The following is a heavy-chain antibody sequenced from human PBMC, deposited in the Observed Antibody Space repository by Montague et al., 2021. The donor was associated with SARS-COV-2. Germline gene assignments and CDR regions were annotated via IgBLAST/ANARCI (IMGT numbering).Heavy chain of an antibody. CDR2: ISSSGEST. V-gene: IGHV3-23*01. D-gene: IGHD2-2*01. J-gene: IGHJ3*02. CDR1: GFTFNTYA. CDR3: AKSRFQLMLDDFDM. Sequence: SLRLSCAASGFTFNTYAMSWVRQAPGKGLEWVSTISSSGESTYYTDPVKGRFTISRDSSKNTLYLQMSSLGADDTAVYYCAKSRFQLMLDDFDMWGQGTMVTVSS.